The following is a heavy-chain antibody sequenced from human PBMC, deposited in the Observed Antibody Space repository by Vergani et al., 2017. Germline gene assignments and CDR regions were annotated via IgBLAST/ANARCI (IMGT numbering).Heavy chain of an antibody. V-gene: IGHV4-61*10. CDR2: IYYSGST. D-gene: IGHD3-10*01. Sequence: QVQLQQWGAGLLKPSETLSLTCTVSGGSVSSGSYYWSWIRQPAGKGLEWIGYIYYSGSTYYNPSLKSRVTISVDTSKNQFSLKLSSVTAADTAVYYCARAQGPFGLPFDYWGQGTLVTVSS. CDR3: ARAQGPFGLPFDY. J-gene: IGHJ4*02. CDR1: GGSVSSGSYY.